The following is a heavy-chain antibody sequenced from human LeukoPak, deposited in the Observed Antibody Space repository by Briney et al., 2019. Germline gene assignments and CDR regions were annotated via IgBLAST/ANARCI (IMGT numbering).Heavy chain of an antibody. D-gene: IGHD3-22*01. CDR2: IYHSGTT. Sequence: PSETLSLTCTVSGGSISSSSYYWGWIRQPPGKGLEWIGSIYHSGTTYYNPSLKSRVTISVDTSKNQFSLKLSSVTAADTAVYYCARTDYFDSSGYKYYFDYWGPGTLVTVSS. CDR1: GGSISSSSYY. CDR3: ARTDYFDSSGYKYYFDY. V-gene: IGHV4-39*07. J-gene: IGHJ4*02.